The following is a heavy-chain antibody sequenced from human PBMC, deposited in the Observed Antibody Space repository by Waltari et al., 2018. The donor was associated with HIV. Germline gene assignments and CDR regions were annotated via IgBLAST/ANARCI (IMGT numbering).Heavy chain of an antibody. CDR1: GFTVSSNY. CDR3: ARGTSYYGSYYFDY. V-gene: IGHV3-53*01. CDR2: IYSGGSA. J-gene: IGHJ4*02. Sequence: EVQLVESGGGLIQPGGSLRLSCAASGFTVSSNYMSWVRQAPGKGLEWVSVIYSGGSAFYADSVKGRLTISSDNSKNTLYLQMNSLRAEDTAVYYCARGTSYYGSYYFDYWGQGTLVTVSS. D-gene: IGHD3-10*01.